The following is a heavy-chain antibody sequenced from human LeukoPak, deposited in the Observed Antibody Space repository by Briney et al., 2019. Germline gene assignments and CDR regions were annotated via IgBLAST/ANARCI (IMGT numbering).Heavy chain of an antibody. CDR2: IYTSGST. D-gene: IGHD3-22*01. V-gene: IGHV4-4*07. CDR1: GGSISSYY. Sequence: SETLSLTCTVSGGSISSYYWSWIRQPAGKGLERIGRIYTSGSTNYNPSLKSRVTMSVDTSKNQFSLKLSSVTAADTAVYYCARERYYYDSSGFPDPWGQGTLVTVSS. J-gene: IGHJ5*02. CDR3: ARERYYYDSSGFPDP.